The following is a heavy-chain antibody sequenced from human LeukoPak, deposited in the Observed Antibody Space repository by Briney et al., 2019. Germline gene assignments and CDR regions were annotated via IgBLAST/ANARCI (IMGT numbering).Heavy chain of an antibody. CDR2: IYYGGST. Sequence: SETLSLTCTVSGGSISSYYWSWIRQPPGKGLEWIGYIYYGGSTNCNPSLKSRVTISLDTSKNQFSLKVTSVTAADTAVYYCARSGTYQYSSTSDYWGQGTLVTVSS. D-gene: IGHD2-2*01. CDR1: GGSISSYY. CDR3: ARSGTYQYSSTSDY. J-gene: IGHJ4*02. V-gene: IGHV4-59*12.